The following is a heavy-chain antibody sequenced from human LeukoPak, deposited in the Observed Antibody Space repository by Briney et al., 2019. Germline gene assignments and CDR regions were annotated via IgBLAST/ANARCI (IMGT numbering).Heavy chain of an antibody. CDR2: IYYGGST. CDR3: ARTPRNVWSGYHFDY. J-gene: IGHJ4*02. D-gene: IGHD3-3*01. V-gene: IGHV4-39*07. CDR1: GASISTNDYY. Sequence: SETLSLTCTVSGASISTNDYYWGWLRQPPGKGLKWIGNIYYGGSTFYNPSLKSRVTMSVHTSNNHFSLNLSSVTAADTAVYYCARTPRNVWSGYHFDYWGQGTLVTVSS.